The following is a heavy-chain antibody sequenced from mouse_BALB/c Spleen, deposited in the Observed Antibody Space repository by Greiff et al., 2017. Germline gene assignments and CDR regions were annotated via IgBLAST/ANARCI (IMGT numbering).Heavy chain of an antibody. Sequence: VPRVESGPGLVQPSQSLSITCTVSGFSLTSYGVHWVRQSPGKGLEWLGVIWSGGSTDYNAAFISRLSISKDNSKSQVFFKMNSLQANDTAIYYCARGGGWFAYWGQGTLVTVSA. J-gene: IGHJ3*01. CDR3: ARGGGWFAY. V-gene: IGHV2-2*02. CDR1: GFSLTSYG. CDR2: IWSGGST.